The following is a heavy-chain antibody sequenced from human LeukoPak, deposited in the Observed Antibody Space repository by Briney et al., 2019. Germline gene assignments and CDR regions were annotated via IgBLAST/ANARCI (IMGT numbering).Heavy chain of an antibody. V-gene: IGHV1-69*13. CDR3: ARLSEYCSSTSCYFDYYYYGMDV. CDR2: IIPIFGTA. CDR1: GGTFSSYA. Sequence: SVKVSCKASGGTFSSYAISWVRQAPGQGLEWMGGIIPIFGTANYAQKFQGRVTITADESTSTAYMELSSLRSEDTAVYYCARLSEYCSSTSCYFDYYYYGMDVWGQGTTVTVSS. J-gene: IGHJ6*02. D-gene: IGHD2-2*01.